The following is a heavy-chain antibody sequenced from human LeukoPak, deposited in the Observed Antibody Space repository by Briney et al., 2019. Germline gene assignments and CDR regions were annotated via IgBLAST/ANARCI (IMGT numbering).Heavy chain of an antibody. Sequence: GGSLRLSCAASTFTFSNYGMHWVRQAPGKGLEWVAFIRSGGIDEYYADSVRGRFTISRDNSKNTLYLQMNNLRAEDTAVYYCAKDSAITMIVVVYDAFDIWGQGTMVTVSS. V-gene: IGHV3-30*02. J-gene: IGHJ3*02. CDR2: IRSGGIDE. CDR3: AKDSAITMIVVVYDAFDI. D-gene: IGHD3-22*01. CDR1: TFTFSNYG.